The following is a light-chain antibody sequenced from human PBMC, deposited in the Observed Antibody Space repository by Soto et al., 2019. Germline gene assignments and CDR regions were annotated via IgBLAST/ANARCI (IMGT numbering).Light chain of an antibody. J-gene: IGLJ1*01. V-gene: IGLV2-14*01. CDR2: EVS. CDR3: SSYTSSSTLYV. Sequence: QSALTQPASVSGSSGQSITISCTGTSSDVGGYNYVSWYQQHPGKAPKLIIYEVSNRPSGVSNRFSGSKSGDTASLTISGLHAEDEADYYCSSYTSSSTLYVFGTGTKLTVL. CDR1: SSDVGGYNY.